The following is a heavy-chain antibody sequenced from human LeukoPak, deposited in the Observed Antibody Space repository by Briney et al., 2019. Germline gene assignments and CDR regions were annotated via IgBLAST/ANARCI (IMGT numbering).Heavy chain of an antibody. Sequence: PSETLSLTCTVSGGSLSSSSYYWGWVRQPPGKGLEWIGSIYYSGSTYYNPSLKSRVTISVDTSKNQFSLKLSSVTAADTAVHYCARSLAYSSSFFDYWGQGTLVTVSS. CDR2: IYYSGST. CDR3: ARSLAYSSSFFDY. V-gene: IGHV4-39*01. D-gene: IGHD6-13*01. CDR1: GGSLSSSSYY. J-gene: IGHJ4*02.